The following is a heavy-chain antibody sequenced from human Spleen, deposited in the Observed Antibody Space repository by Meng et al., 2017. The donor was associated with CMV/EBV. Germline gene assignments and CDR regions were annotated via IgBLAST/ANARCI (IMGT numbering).Heavy chain of an antibody. V-gene: IGHV3-21*04. CDR2: ISSSGTTR. CDR1: GFTFSNYA. D-gene: IGHD3-16*01. CDR3: AKTRITVITITIDY. J-gene: IGHJ4*01. Sequence: GESLKISCAASGFTFSNYAMNWVRQAPGKGLEWVSSISSSGTTRSDADSVKGRFTISRDNAKNSLYLQMNSLRAEDTAIYYCAKTRITVITITIDYWGHGTLVTVSS.